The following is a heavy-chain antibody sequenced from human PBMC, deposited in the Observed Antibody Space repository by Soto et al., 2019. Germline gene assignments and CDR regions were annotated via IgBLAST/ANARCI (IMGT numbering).Heavy chain of an antibody. J-gene: IGHJ6*02. CDR2: INPSGGST. D-gene: IGHD3-3*01. CDR3: ARDESRITIFGVAYYYGMDV. CDR1: GYTFTSYY. Sequence: ASVKVSCKASGYTFTSYYMHWVRQAPGQGLEWMGIINPSGGSTSYAQKFQGRVTMTRDTSTSTVYVELSSLRSEDTAVYYCARDESRITIFGVAYYYGMDVWGQGTTVTVSS. V-gene: IGHV1-46*01.